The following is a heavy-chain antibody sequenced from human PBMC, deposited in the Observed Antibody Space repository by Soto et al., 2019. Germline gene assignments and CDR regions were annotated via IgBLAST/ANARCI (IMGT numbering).Heavy chain of an antibody. J-gene: IGHJ4*02. D-gene: IGHD6-6*01. Sequence: PGGSLRLSCAASGFTFSSYAMSWVRQAPGKGLEWVSGISGSGVSTYYADSVKGRFTISRDNSKSTLYLQMNSLRAEDTAVYYCAKDRECIATRSIDYWGQGTLVTVSS. CDR2: ISGSGVST. CDR1: GFTFSSYA. V-gene: IGHV3-23*01. CDR3: AKDRECIATRSIDY.